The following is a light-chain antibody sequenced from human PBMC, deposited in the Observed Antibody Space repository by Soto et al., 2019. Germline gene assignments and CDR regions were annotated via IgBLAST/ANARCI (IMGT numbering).Light chain of an antibody. Sequence: DIQLTQSPSFLSASVGDRVTITCRASQGISSYLAWYQQKPGKAPKLLIYAASTLQSGVPTRLSGSGSGTEFTLTICSLQPEDFATYYCQQLNSYPRTFGQGTKVEIK. CDR2: AAS. V-gene: IGKV1-9*01. CDR3: QQLNSYPRT. CDR1: QGISSY. J-gene: IGKJ1*01.